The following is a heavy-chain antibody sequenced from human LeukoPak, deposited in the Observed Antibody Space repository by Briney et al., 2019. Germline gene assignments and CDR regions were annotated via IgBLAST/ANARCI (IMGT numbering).Heavy chain of an antibody. J-gene: IGHJ3*02. D-gene: IGHD2-2*01. Sequence: SQTLSLTCTVSGGSISSGDYYWSWIRQPPGKGLEWIGYIYYSGSTYYNPSLKSRVTISVDTSKNQFSLKLSSVTAADTAVYYCARRTTSSTLHAFDIWGQGTMVTVSS. V-gene: IGHV4-30-4*08. CDR2: IYYSGST. CDR3: ARRTTSSTLHAFDI. CDR1: GGSISSGDYY.